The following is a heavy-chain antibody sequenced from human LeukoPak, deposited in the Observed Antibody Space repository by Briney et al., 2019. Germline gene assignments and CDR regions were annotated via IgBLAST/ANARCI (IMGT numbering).Heavy chain of an antibody. V-gene: IGHV5-51*07. Sequence: GESLKISCEGSGYSFTNYWIGWVHQMPGKGLEWMGIIYPDDSDTSYSPSFEGQVIISVDKSISTAYLQWSSLKASDTATYYCARHGHCTNGVCYSNYYYYMDVWGKGTTVTVPS. CDR1: GYSFTNYW. CDR3: ARHGHCTNGVCYSNYYYYMDV. J-gene: IGHJ6*03. D-gene: IGHD2-8*01. CDR2: IYPDDSDT.